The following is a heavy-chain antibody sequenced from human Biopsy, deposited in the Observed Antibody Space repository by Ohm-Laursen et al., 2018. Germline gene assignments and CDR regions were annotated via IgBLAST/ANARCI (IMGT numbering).Heavy chain of an antibody. CDR3: ATKWTGYFHH. CDR1: GGTFSNSG. V-gene: IGHV1-69*06. D-gene: IGHD2-8*01. Sequence: SVKASCKAPGGTFSNSGVNWVRQAPGHGLEWLGGNIPILGTGNYAQKFQDRVTVAADTSTSTATMELRSLRSDDTAVYYCATKWTGYFHHWGQGTLVIVSS. CDR2: NIPILGTG. J-gene: IGHJ1*01.